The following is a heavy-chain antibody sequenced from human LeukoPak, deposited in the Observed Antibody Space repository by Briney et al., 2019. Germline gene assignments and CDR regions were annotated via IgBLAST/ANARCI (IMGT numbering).Heavy chain of an antibody. CDR1: GFTFSRYW. D-gene: IGHD3-10*01. Sequence: GGSLRLSCAASGFTFSRYWMHWVRQAPGTGLVWVSRINPDGSRTDYADSVKGRFTISRDNAKNALFLQMNSLRAEDTAVYYCATDLSGSSDYWGQGTLVTVSS. CDR2: INPDGSRT. V-gene: IGHV3-74*01. CDR3: ATDLSGSSDY. J-gene: IGHJ4*02.